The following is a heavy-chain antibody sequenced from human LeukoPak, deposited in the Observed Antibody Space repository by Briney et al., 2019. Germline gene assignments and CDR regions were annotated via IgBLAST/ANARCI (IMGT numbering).Heavy chain of an antibody. CDR2: ISGSGGST. CDR3: AQDISLLYSGSYGDFDY. Sequence: GGSLRLSCAASGFTFSSYAMSWVRQAPGKGLEWVSTISGSGGSTYYADSVKGRFTISRDNSKNTLSLQMNSLRAEDTAVYYCAQDISLLYSGSYGDFDYWGQGTLVTVSS. D-gene: IGHD1-26*01. CDR1: GFTFSSYA. V-gene: IGHV3-23*01. J-gene: IGHJ4*02.